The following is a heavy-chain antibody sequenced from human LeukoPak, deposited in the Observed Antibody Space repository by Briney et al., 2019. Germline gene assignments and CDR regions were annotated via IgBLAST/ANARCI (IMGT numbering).Heavy chain of an antibody. CDR1: GYSFTSYW. J-gene: IGHJ3*02. Sequence: GESLKISCKGSGYSFTSYWIGWVRQMPGKGLEWMGIIYPGDFDTTYSPSFQGQVTISADKSITTAYLQLSSLQASDTAMYYCVRHGPYSTNLKYPRPDGFDIWGQGTMVTVSS. V-gene: IGHV5-51*01. CDR2: IYPGDFDT. CDR3: VRHGPYSTNLKYPRPDGFDI. D-gene: IGHD4-11*01.